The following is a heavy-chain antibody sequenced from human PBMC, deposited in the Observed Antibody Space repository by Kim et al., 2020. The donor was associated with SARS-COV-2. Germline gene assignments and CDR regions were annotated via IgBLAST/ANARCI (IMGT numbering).Heavy chain of an antibody. J-gene: IGHJ3*02. D-gene: IGHD3-22*01. Sequence: RVTISVDTSKNQFSLKLSSVTAADTAVYYCARSRTYYYDSSGYYYDAFDIWGQGPMVTVSS. CDR3: ARSRTYYYDSSGYYYDAFDI. V-gene: IGHV4-31*02.